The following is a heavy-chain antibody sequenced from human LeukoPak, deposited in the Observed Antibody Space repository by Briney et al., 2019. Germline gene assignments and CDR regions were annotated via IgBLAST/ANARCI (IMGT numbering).Heavy chain of an antibody. D-gene: IGHD6-13*01. J-gene: IGHJ1*01. Sequence: SETLSLTCTVSGGSISSYYWSWIRQPPGKGLEWIGEINHSGSTNYNPSLKSRVTISVDTSKNQFSLKLSSVTAADTAVYYCARGRSSSWFQHWGQGTLVTVSS. CDR2: INHSGST. CDR1: GGSISSYY. CDR3: ARGRSSSWFQH. V-gene: IGHV4-34*01.